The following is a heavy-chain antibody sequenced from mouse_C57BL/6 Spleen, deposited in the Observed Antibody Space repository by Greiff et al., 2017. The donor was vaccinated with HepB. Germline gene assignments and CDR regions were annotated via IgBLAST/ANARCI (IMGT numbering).Heavy chain of an antibody. CDR2: IYPGDGDT. CDR3: ARYYDYVWYFDV. J-gene: IGHJ1*03. D-gene: IGHD2-4*01. Sequence: QVQLKESGPELVKPGASVKISCKASGYAFSSSWMNWVKQRPGKGLEWIGRIYPGDGDTNYNGKFKGKATLTAYKSSSTAYMQLSSLTSEDSAVYFCARYYDYVWYFDVWGTGTTVTVSS. V-gene: IGHV1-82*01. CDR1: GYAFSSSW.